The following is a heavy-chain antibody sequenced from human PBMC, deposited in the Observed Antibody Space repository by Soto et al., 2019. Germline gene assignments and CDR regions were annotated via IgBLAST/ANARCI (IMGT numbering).Heavy chain of an antibody. V-gene: IGHV3-64*01. CDR1: GFTFSSYA. Sequence: EVQLVESGGGLVQPGGSLRLSCAASGFTFSSYAMHWVRQAPGKGLEYVSGISNGGSTYYANSVKGRFTISRDNSKSTLYLQVGSLRAEDMAVYYCARSGLPSDYWGQGTLVTVSS. D-gene: IGHD2-21*02. CDR3: ARSGLPSDY. CDR2: ISNGGST. J-gene: IGHJ4*02.